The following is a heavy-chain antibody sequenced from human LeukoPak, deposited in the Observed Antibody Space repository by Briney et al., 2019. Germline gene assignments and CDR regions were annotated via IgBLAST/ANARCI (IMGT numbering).Heavy chain of an antibody. CDR3: ARATRLPDY. J-gene: IGHJ4*02. CDR1: GFTFSSYW. D-gene: IGHD3-16*01. Sequence: GGSLRLSCVASGFTFSSYWMHWVRQAPGKGPEWVAIINQDGSERIYVDSLKGRFTISRDNAKDSLYLQMHSLTVEDTAVYYCARATRLPDYWGQGTLVIVSS. V-gene: IGHV3-7*01. CDR2: INQDGSER.